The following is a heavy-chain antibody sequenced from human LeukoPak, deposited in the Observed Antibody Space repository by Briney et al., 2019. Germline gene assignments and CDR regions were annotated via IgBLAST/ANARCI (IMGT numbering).Heavy chain of an antibody. D-gene: IGHD5-18*01. CDR2: IIPIFGTA. V-gene: IGHV1-69*01. CDR3: ARSLGYSYGYGTADY. CDR1: GGTFSSYA. Sequence: ASVKVSCKASGGTFSSYAIGWVRQAPRQGLEWMGGIIPIFGTANYAQKFQGRVTITADESTSTAYMELSSLRSEDTAVYYCARSLGYSYGYGTADYWGQGTLVTVSS. J-gene: IGHJ4*02.